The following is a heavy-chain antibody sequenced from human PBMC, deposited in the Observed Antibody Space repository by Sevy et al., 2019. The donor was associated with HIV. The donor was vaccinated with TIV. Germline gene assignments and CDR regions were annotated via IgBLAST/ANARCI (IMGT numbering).Heavy chain of an antibody. J-gene: IGHJ6*02. CDR2: INPNSDGT. Sequence: ASVKVSCKTSASTFTAYYMHWLRQAPGQGLEWMGWINPNSDGTKYAQRFQGRVSMTADTSISTAYMELSRLASDHTAVYYCARDRVIFGGGGGLDVWGQGTTVTVSS. CDR3: ARDRVIFGGGGGLDV. D-gene: IGHD3-3*02. CDR1: ASTFTAYY. V-gene: IGHV1-2*02.